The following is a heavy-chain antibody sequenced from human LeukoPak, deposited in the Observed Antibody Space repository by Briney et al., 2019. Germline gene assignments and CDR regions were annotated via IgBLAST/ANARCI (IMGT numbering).Heavy chain of an antibody. V-gene: IGHV4-59*01. CDR3: ARRWCSSSWYDS. D-gene: IGHD6-13*01. Sequence: SETLSLTCTVSGGSISSYYWSWIRQPPGKGLEWIGYIYYSGSTNYNPSLKSRVTISVDTSKNQFSLKLSSVTAADTAVYYCARRWCSSSWYDSWGQGTLVTVSS. J-gene: IGHJ5*01. CDR2: IYYSGST. CDR1: GGSISSYY.